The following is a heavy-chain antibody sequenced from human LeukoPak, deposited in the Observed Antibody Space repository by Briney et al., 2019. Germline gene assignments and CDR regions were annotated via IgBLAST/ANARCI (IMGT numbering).Heavy chain of an antibody. Sequence: SETLSLTCTVSGGSISSYYWSWIRQPAGKGLEWIGRIYTSGSTNYNPSLKSRVTMSVDTPKNQFSLKLSSVTAADTAVYYCARWYSSSSAFDYWGQGTLVTVSS. V-gene: IGHV4-4*07. CDR2: IYTSGST. CDR3: ARWYSSSSAFDY. CDR1: GGSISSYY. D-gene: IGHD6-6*01. J-gene: IGHJ4*02.